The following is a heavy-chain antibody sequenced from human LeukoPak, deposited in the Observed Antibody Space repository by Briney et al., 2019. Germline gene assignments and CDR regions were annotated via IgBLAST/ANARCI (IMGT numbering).Heavy chain of an antibody. V-gene: IGHV1-69*04. CDR3: ASAHCSSTSCSRRLDWFDP. CDR2: IIPIFGIA. CDR1: GGTFSSYA. Sequence: SVKVSCKASGGTFSSYAISWVRQAPGQGLEWMRRIIPIFGIANYAQKFQGRVTITADKSTSTAYMELSSLRSEDTAVYYCASAHCSSTSCSRRLDWFDPWGQGTLVTVSS. D-gene: IGHD2-2*01. J-gene: IGHJ5*02.